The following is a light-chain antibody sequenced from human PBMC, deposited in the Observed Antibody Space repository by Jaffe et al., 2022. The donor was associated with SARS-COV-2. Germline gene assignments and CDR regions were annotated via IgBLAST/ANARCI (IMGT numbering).Light chain of an antibody. CDR1: QSISSY. J-gene: IGKJ4*01. Sequence: DIQMTQSPSSLSASVGDRVTITCRASQSISSYLNWYQQKPGKAPKLLIYAASSLQSGVPSRFSGSGSGTDFTLTISSLQPEDFATYYCQQSYSTAGFFGGGTKVEIK. V-gene: IGKV1-39*01. CDR3: QQSYSTAGF. CDR2: AAS.